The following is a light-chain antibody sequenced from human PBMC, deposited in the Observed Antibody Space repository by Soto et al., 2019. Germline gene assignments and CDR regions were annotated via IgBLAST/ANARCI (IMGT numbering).Light chain of an antibody. CDR3: PQSNSYSWP. CDR2: STS. J-gene: IGKJ1*01. CDR1: HSISGY. Sequence: TQSPSSLSASVVYRVTMTCPASHSISGYLNWYQHKSGKAPKLLIYSTSSLESGIPSRFSGSGSGTEFTLTISSLQPDDFATYYCPQSNSYSWPSGQGTKVDI. V-gene: IGKV1-5*01.